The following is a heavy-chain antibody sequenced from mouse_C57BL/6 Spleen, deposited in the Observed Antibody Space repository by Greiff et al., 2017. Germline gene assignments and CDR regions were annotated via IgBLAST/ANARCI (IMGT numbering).Heavy chain of an antibody. Sequence: QVQLQQPGTELVKPGASVKLSCKASGYTFTSYWLHWVKQRPGQGLEWIGHIYPSNGGTNYNEKFKSKATLTADKSSSTAYMQRSSLTSEDSAVYSCARGSLEGYYDFDYWGQGTTRTVSS. CDR3: ARGSLEGYYDFDY. D-gene: IGHD2-3*01. CDR1: GYTFTSYW. V-gene: IGHV1-53*01. J-gene: IGHJ2*01. CDR2: IYPSNGGT.